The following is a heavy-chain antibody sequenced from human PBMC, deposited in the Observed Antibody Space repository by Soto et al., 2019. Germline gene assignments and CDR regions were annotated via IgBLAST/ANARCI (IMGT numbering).Heavy chain of an antibody. J-gene: IGHJ3*02. CDR3: ARIDMDGTHGTQDAFDI. Sequence: SGPTLVNPTQTLTLTCTFSGFSLSTSGMCVSWIRQPPGKALEWLALIDWDDDKYYSTSLKTRLTISKDTSKNQVVLTMTNMDPVDTATSSCARIDMDGTHGTQDAFDIWGQGTMVTVSS. CDR2: IDWDDDK. CDR1: GFSLSTSGMC. V-gene: IGHV2-70*01. D-gene: IGHD1-1*01.